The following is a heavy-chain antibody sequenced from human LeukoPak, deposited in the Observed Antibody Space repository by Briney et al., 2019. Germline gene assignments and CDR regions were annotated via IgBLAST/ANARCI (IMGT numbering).Heavy chain of an antibody. CDR2: ISWNSGTI. V-gene: IGHV3-9*01. D-gene: IGHD1-26*01. CDR1: GFTFDDYA. CDR3: ARDSIVGAIPFDY. Sequence: GGSLRLSCAASGFTFDDYAMHWVRQAPGKGLEWVSGISWNSGTIGYADSVKGRFTISRDNAKNSLYLQMNSLRAEDTAVYYCARDSIVGAIPFDYWGQGTLVTVSS. J-gene: IGHJ4*02.